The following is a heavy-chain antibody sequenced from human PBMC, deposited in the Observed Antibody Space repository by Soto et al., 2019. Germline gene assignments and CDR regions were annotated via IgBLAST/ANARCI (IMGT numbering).Heavy chain of an antibody. CDR1: GGTFSSYA. V-gene: IGHV1-69*13. D-gene: IGHD5-12*01. J-gene: IGHJ6*02. Sequence: SVKVSCKASGGTFSSYAISWVRQAPGQGLEWMGGIIPIFGTANYAQKFQGRVTITADESTSTAYMELSSLRSEDTAVYYCARGEPATDYYYYGMDVWGQGTTVTVSS. CDR2: IIPIFGTA. CDR3: ARGEPATDYYYYGMDV.